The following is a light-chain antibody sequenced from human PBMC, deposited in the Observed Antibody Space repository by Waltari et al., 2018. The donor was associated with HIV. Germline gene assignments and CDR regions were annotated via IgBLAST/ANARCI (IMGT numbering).Light chain of an antibody. V-gene: IGLV2-14*01. Sequence: QSALTQPASVSGSPGQSITVPCTGTSSDIGAYNYVSWYQQTPGTAPKPVIYEVSNRPSGISYRFSGSKSGNTASLTISGLQTEDEGDYYCSSFTTSNSLLFGGGTKVTVL. J-gene: IGLJ2*01. CDR3: SSFTTSNSLL. CDR1: SSDIGAYNY. CDR2: EVS.